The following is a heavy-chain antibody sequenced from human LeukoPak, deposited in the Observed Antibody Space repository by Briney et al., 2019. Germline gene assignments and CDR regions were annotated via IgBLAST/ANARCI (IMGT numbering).Heavy chain of an antibody. J-gene: IGHJ4*02. D-gene: IGHD5-18*01. Sequence: SEPLSLPCSVSGVSISTYHWNWIRKPPGKGLVWIGYMQFNGNSNYNPSLKNRVNIFVDMSKNQFVLNLRSVTAADTAVYYCARDKRHSYGRYFDPWGQGMLVTVSS. CDR1: GVSISTYH. CDR3: ARDKRHSYGRYFDP. CDR2: MQFNGNS. V-gene: IGHV4-59*01.